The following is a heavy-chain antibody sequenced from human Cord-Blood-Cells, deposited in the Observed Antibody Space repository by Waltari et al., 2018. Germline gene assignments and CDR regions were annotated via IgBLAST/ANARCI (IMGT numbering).Heavy chain of an antibody. V-gene: IGHV1-8*01. Sequence: QVQLVQSGAEVKKPGASVKVSCQASGYNFTSYDINWVRQATGQGLEWMGWMNPNSGNTGYAQKFQGRVTMTRNTSISTAYMELSSLRSEDTAVYYCARGGIAAADPSYWYFDLWGRGTLVTVSS. D-gene: IGHD6-13*01. CDR2: MNPNSGNT. J-gene: IGHJ2*01. CDR3: ARGGIAAADPSYWYFDL. CDR1: GYNFTSYD.